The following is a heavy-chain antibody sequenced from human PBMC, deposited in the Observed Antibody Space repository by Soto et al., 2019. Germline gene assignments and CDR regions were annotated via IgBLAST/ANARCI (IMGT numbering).Heavy chain of an antibody. CDR2: IYYSGST. Sequence: PSETLSLTCTVSGGSISSGGYYWSWIRQPPGKGLEWIGYIYYSGSTNYNPSLKSRVTISVDTSKNQFSLKLSSVTAADTAVYYCARGMTPVAFDIWGQGTMVTVSS. CDR3: ARGMTPVAFDI. D-gene: IGHD3-10*01. J-gene: IGHJ3*02. CDR1: GGSISSGGYY. V-gene: IGHV4-61*08.